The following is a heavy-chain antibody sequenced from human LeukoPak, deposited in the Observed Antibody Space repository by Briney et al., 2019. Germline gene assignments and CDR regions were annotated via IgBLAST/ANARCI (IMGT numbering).Heavy chain of an antibody. D-gene: IGHD6-19*01. Sequence: GGSLRLSCAASGFIFSIYWMSWVRQAPGKGLEWVANIKQDGSAKYYVDSVKGRFTISRDNAKNSLYLQMNSLRGEDTAVYYCAMGGQKSIAVTVWGQGTLVTVSS. CDR1: GFIFSIYW. J-gene: IGHJ4*02. CDR3: AMGGQKSIAVTV. V-gene: IGHV3-7*01. CDR2: IKQDGSAK.